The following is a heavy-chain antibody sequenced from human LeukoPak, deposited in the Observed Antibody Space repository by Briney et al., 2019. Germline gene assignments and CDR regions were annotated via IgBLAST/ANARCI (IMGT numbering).Heavy chain of an antibody. CDR3: ARVGDHFHWYLDI. CDR2: LYSGSST. V-gene: IGHV3-53*01. J-gene: IGHJ2*01. Sequence: GGSLRLSCAASGFTVSTNYMNWVRQAPGKGLEWVSILYSGSSTYYADSVEGRFIVSRDSSKNTLSLQMNDLRAEDTAVYYCARVGDHFHWYLDIWGRGTLVTVSS. CDR1: GFTVSTNY. D-gene: IGHD3-3*02.